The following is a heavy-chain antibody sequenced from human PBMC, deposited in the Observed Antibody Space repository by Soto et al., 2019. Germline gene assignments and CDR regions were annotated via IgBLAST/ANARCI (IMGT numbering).Heavy chain of an antibody. CDR3: ARQSYATWSGYYYYMDV. CDR1: GYTFTSYD. V-gene: IGHV1-8*01. CDR2: MNPNSGNT. J-gene: IGHJ6*03. Sequence: GASVKVSCKASGYTFTSYDINWVRQATGQGLERMGWMNPNSGNTGYAQKFQGRVTMTRNTSISTAYMELSSLRSEDTAVYYCARQSYATWSGYYYYMDVWGKGTTVTVSS. D-gene: IGHD3-3*01.